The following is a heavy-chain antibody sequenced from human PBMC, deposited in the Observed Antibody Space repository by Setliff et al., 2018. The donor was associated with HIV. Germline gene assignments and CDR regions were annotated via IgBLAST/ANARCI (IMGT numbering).Heavy chain of an antibody. J-gene: IGHJ3*02. CDR2: IYHSGST. Sequence: PSETLSLTCTVSGGSISSSHYYWGWIRQPPGKGLEWIGSIYHSGSTNYSPSLKSRVTISIDTSKSQFSLKLTSVTAADTAVYYCARDVHSSSWYGDAFDIWGQGTMVTVSS. D-gene: IGHD6-13*01. CDR3: ARDVHSSSWYGDAFDI. V-gene: IGHV4-39*07. CDR1: GGSISSSHYY.